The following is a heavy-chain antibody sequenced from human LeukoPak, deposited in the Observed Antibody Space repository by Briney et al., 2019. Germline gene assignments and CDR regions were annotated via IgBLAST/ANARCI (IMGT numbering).Heavy chain of an antibody. D-gene: IGHD1-7*01. CDR1: GDSVSSNSAA. J-gene: IGHJ4*02. Sequence: SQTLSLTCDISGDSVSSNSAAWNWIRQSPSRGLEWLGRTFYRSKWYNEYEVSLKSRLTINADTSKNHFSLQLNSVTPEATAVYYCARSGGTAIGNYERATFDYWGQGTLVTVSS. CDR2: TFYRSKWYN. V-gene: IGHV6-1*01. CDR3: ARSGGTAIGNYERATFDY.